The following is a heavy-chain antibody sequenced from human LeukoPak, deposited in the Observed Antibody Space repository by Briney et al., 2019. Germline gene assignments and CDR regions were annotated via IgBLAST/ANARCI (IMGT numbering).Heavy chain of an antibody. V-gene: IGHV3-23*01. D-gene: IGHD3-22*01. CDR3: AKGGYYDSSGYYYTDYNAFDI. J-gene: IGHJ3*02. CDR2: ISGSGGST. CDR1: GFTFSTYW. Sequence: GGSLRLSCAASGFTFSTYWMSWVRQAPGKGLEWVSAISGSGGSTYYADSVKGRFTISRDNSKNTLYLQMNSLRAEDTAVYYCAKGGYYDSSGYYYTDYNAFDIWGQGTMVTVSS.